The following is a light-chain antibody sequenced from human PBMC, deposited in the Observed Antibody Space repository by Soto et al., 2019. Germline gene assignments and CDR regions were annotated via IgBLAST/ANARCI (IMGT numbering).Light chain of an antibody. CDR2: GAS. V-gene: IGKV3-20*01. Sequence: EIVLTQSPGTLSLSPGERATLSCRASQSVSSSYLAWYQQKPGQAPRLLIYGASSRATGIPDRFSGSGSGTDFTLTISRLEPEDFAVYYCQKYGSSGTFGLGTKVDIK. CDR3: QKYGSSGT. CDR1: QSVSSSY. J-gene: IGKJ1*01.